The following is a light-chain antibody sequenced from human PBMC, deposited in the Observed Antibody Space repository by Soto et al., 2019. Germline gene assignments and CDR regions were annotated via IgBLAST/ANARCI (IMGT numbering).Light chain of an antibody. J-gene: IGLJ2*01. V-gene: IGLV1-47*01. CDR3: EAWDDSLSGVV. Sequence: HSVLTQPPSASGTPGQRVTISCSGSSSNIGSNSVSWYQQLPGTAPKLLIYRNNQWPSGVPDRFSGSKSGTSASLAISGLRSEDEADYYCEAWDDSLSGVVFGGGTKLTVL. CDR2: RNN. CDR1: SSNIGSNS.